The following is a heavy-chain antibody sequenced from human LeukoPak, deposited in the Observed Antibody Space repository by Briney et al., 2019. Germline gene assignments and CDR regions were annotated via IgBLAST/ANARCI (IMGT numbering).Heavy chain of an antibody. D-gene: IGHD3-3*01. Sequence: GGSLRLSCAAFGFTFSSYWMHWVRQAPGKGLVWVSRINSDGSSTSYADSVKGRFTISRDNAKNTLYLQMNSLRAEDTAVYYCAREYYDFWSGYYGGWFDPWGQGTLVTVSS. CDR3: AREYYDFWSGYYGGWFDP. CDR2: INSDGSST. V-gene: IGHV3-74*01. CDR1: GFTFSSYW. J-gene: IGHJ5*02.